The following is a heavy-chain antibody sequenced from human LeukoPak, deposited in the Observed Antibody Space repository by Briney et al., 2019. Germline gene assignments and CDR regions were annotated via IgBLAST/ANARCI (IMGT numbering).Heavy chain of an antibody. Sequence: SETLSLTCTVSGGSISSYYWSWIRQPPGKGLEWIGYIYSSGSTNHNPSLKSRVTISVDTSKNQFSLKPSSVTAADTAVYYCARDQDRGWFDPWGQGTLVTVSS. V-gene: IGHV4-59*01. CDR1: GGSISSYY. CDR2: IYSSGST. J-gene: IGHJ5*02. CDR3: ARDQDRGWFDP. D-gene: IGHD2-15*01.